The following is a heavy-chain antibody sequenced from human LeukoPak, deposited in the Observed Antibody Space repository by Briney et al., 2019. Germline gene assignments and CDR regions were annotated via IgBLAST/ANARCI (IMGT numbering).Heavy chain of an antibody. CDR1: GFNLRNYW. D-gene: IGHD1-1*01. CDR2: INSDGSST. CDR3: ATDEAATGRLDY. V-gene: IGHV3-74*01. J-gene: IGHJ4*02. Sequence: GGSLRLSCAASGFNLRNYWMHWVRQAPGKGLVWVSRINSDGSSTSYADSVKGRFTISRDNAENTLYLQINSLRAEDPAVYYCATDEAATGRLDYWGQGTLVTDSS.